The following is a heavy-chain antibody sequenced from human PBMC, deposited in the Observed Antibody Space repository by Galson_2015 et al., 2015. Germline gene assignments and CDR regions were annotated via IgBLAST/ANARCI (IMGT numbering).Heavy chain of an antibody. CDR2: ISYNGNTK. CDR1: GFSFDSYA. J-gene: IGHJ4*02. CDR3: ARDRSSTYTVFDY. Sequence: SLRLSCAASGFSFDSYAIHWVRQAPGKGLEWVALISYNGNTKYYADSVEGRFTISRDNSRNTLSLQMDSLRTEDTAVYYCARDRSSTYTVFDYWGQGTLVTVSS. V-gene: IGHV3-30*04. D-gene: IGHD2-2*02.